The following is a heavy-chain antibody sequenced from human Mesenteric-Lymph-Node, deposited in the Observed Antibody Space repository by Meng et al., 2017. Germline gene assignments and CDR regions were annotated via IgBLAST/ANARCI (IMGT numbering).Heavy chain of an antibody. CDR2: INAGNGNT. CDR3: ARCIAVAGNWFDP. CDR1: GYTFTTYA. V-gene: IGHV1-3*01. D-gene: IGHD6-19*01. J-gene: IGHJ5*02. Sequence: QVHLVQSGAEVKKPGASVKVSGKASGYTFTTYAIHWVRQAPGQRLEWMGWINAGNGNTRYSQKFQGRVSITRDTSASTAYMELSSLRSEDTAVYYCARCIAVAGNWFDPWGQGTLVTVSS.